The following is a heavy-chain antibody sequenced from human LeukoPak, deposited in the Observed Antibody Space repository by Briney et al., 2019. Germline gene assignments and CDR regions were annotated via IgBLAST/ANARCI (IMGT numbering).Heavy chain of an antibody. J-gene: IGHJ4*02. CDR2: IYWNDDK. V-gene: IGHV2-5*01. CDR1: GFSLSTNGVG. D-gene: IGHD3-3*01. Sequence: SGPTLVKPTQTLTLTCTFSGFSLSTNGVGVGWIRQPPGKALEWLVVIYWNDDKRYSPSLKSRLSITKDTSKNQVVLTMTNMDPVDTATYYCAHTSKPDYDLWSGCFDYWGQGTLITVSS. CDR3: AHTSKPDYDLWSGCFDY.